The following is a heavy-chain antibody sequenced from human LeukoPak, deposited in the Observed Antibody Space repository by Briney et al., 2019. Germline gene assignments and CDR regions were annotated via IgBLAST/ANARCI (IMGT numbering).Heavy chain of an antibody. V-gene: IGHV4-4*02. J-gene: IGHJ4*02. CDR1: GVSISTSCW. D-gene: IGHD6-19*01. Sequence: SETLSLTCAVSGVSISTSCWWSWVRQPPGRGLEWIGEISHSGITTYIPFLKSRVSMPMDRSKNQFSLKLTSVTAADTAVYYCAMSSGWFRLDQWGQGALVTVSS. CDR2: ISHSGIT. CDR3: AMSSGWFRLDQ.